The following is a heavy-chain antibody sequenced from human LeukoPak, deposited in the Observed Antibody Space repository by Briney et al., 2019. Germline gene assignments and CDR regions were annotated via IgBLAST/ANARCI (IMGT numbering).Heavy chain of an antibody. CDR1: GFTFSSYA. J-gene: IGHJ4*02. Sequence: PGGSLRLSCAASGFTFSSYAMSWVRQAPGKGLEWVSAISGSGGSTYYADSVKGRFTISRDNSKDTLYLQMNSLRTEDTAVYYCAHDSSGYSYSFDYWGQGTLVAVSS. CDR3: AHDSSGYSYSFDY. CDR2: ISGSGGST. V-gene: IGHV3-23*01. D-gene: IGHD3-22*01.